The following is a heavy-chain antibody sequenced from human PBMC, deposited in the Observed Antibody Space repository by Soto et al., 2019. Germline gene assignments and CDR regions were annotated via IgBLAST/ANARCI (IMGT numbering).Heavy chain of an antibody. D-gene: IGHD5-18*01. CDR1: GGSISSGGYS. Sequence: QLQLQESGSGLVKPSQTLSLTCAVSGGSISSGGYSWSWIRQPPGKGLEWIGYIYHSGSTYYNPSLKSRVTISVDRSKKQFSLKLSSVTAADTAVYYCSRIKYRYGSYYGMDVLGQGTTVTVSS. CDR3: SRIKYRYGSYYGMDV. V-gene: IGHV4-30-2*01. CDR2: IYHSGST. J-gene: IGHJ6*02.